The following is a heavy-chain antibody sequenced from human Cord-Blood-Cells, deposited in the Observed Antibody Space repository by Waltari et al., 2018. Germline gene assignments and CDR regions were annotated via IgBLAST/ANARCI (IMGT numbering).Heavy chain of an antibody. Sequence: EVQLLHSGPAANMHGESLKISCKGAGNSFTSYWLAWVGQMPGKGLEWMGIIYPGDSDTRYSPSFQGHVTISADKSISTAYLQWSSLKASDTAMYYCASGYSGYDRGEDYWGQGTLVTVSS. CDR2: IYPGDSDT. J-gene: IGHJ4*02. CDR3: ASGYSGYDRGEDY. D-gene: IGHD5-12*01. CDR1: GNSFTSYW. V-gene: IGHV5-51*01.